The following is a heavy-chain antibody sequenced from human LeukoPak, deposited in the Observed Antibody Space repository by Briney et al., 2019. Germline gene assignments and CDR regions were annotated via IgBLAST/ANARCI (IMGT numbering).Heavy chain of an antibody. D-gene: IGHD4-17*01. CDR3: ARHLAPRKYGDYVGFYNYYGMDV. Sequence: GESLKISCKGSGYNFTSYWVGWVRQMPGKGLEWMGIIYPGDSDTRYSPSFQGQVTISADKSTSTAYLQWSSLKASDTAMYYCARHLAPRKYGDYVGFYNYYGMDVWGQGTTVTVSS. CDR1: GYNFTSYW. V-gene: IGHV5-51*01. CDR2: IYPGDSDT. J-gene: IGHJ6*02.